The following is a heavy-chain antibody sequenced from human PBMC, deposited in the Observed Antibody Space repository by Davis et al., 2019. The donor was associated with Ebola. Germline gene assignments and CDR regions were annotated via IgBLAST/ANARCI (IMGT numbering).Heavy chain of an antibody. Sequence: PSETLSLTCAVSGISVSSSNWWTWLRQPPGKSLEWIVQVFHSGHTNYNPSLGSRVSLSLDKSNNQFSLQLSSVTAADTAVYYCTRGYGALWGQGKLVTVSS. CDR2: VFHSGHT. D-gene: IGHD4/OR15-4a*01. CDR1: GISVSSSNW. CDR3: TRGYGAL. J-gene: IGHJ3*01. V-gene: IGHV4-4*02.